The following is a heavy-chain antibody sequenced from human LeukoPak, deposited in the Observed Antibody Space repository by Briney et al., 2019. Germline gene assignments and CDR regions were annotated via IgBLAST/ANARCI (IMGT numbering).Heavy chain of an antibody. D-gene: IGHD3-22*01. CDR3: ARGASFLSYYYDSSGYYDPSHYFDY. CDR1: GFTFDDYG. V-gene: IGHV3-20*04. CDR2: INWNGGST. Sequence: GGSLRLSCADSGFTFDDYGMSWVRQAPGKGLEWVSGINWNGGSTGYADSVKGRFTISRDNAKNSLYLQMNSLRAEDTALYYCARGASFLSYYYDSSGYYDPSHYFDYWGQGTLVTVSS. J-gene: IGHJ4*02.